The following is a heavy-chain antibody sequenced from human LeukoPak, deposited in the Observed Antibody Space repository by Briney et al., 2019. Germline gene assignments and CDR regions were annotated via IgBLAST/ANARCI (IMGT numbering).Heavy chain of an antibody. D-gene: IGHD3-9*01. CDR1: GFTFSHFA. Sequence: GGSLRLSCAASGFTFSHFAMNWVRQAPGKGLEWVSAISGSVGSTYYADSVKGRFTISRDNAKNSLYLQMNSLRAEDTAVYYCARGEAFTSLGGYDILTGSVVPFDYWGQGTLVTVSS. CDR3: ARGEAFTSLGGYDILTGSVVPFDY. CDR2: ISGSVGST. J-gene: IGHJ4*02. V-gene: IGHV3-23*01.